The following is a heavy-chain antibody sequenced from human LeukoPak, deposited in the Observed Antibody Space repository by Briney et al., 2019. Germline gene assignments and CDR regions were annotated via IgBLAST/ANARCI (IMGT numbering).Heavy chain of an antibody. Sequence: GGSLRLSCAASGFIVSSNYMSWVRQAPGKGLEWVSVIYSGGRTYYADSVKGRFTISRDNSRNTLYLQMDSLRPEDTAMYYCALTYYFDRRGYSYFDYWGQGALVTVSS. CDR2: IYSGGRT. CDR3: ALTYYFDRRGYSYFDY. CDR1: GFIVSSNY. J-gene: IGHJ4*02. V-gene: IGHV3-53*01. D-gene: IGHD3-22*01.